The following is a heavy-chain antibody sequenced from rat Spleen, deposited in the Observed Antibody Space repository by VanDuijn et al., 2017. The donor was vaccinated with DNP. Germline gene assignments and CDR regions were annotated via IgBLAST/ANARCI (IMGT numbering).Heavy chain of an antibody. J-gene: IGHJ4*01. D-gene: IGHD1-11*01. CDR1: GFSLISYG. V-gene: IGHV2-77*01. Sequence: QVQLKESGPGLVQPSQTLSVTCTVSGFSLISYGIHWVRQAPGKGLEWMGIIWGDGSINYNSALKSRLTISRDTSKSQVFLKMNSLQTEDTAMYFCARNYGLMDAWGQGTSVTVSS. CDR2: IWGDGSI. CDR3: ARNYGLMDA.